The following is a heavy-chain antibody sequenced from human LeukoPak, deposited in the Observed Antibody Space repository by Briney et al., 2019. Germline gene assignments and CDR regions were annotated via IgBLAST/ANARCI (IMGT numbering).Heavy chain of an antibody. Sequence: ASVKVSCKASGYTFTSYAMHWVRQAPGQRLEWMGWINAGNGNTKYSQKFQGRVTITRDTSASTAYMELSSLRSEDTAVYYCANTPSPDTAMVKGSVDYWGQGTLVTVSS. V-gene: IGHV1-3*01. D-gene: IGHD5-18*01. J-gene: IGHJ4*02. CDR1: GYTFTSYA. CDR2: INAGNGNT. CDR3: ANTPSPDTAMVKGSVDY.